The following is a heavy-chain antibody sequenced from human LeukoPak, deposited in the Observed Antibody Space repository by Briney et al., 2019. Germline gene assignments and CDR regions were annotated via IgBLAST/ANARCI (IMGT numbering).Heavy chain of an antibody. CDR2: IIPIFGTA. CDR3: ASLGRSSPRGGLDY. D-gene: IGHD2-15*01. Sequence: ASVKVSCKASGGTFSSYAISWVRQAPGQGLEWMGGIIPIFGTANYAQKFQGRVTITADESTSTAYMELSSLRSEDTAVYYCASLGRSSPRGGLDYWGQGTLVTVSS. V-gene: IGHV1-69*13. J-gene: IGHJ4*02. CDR1: GGTFSSYA.